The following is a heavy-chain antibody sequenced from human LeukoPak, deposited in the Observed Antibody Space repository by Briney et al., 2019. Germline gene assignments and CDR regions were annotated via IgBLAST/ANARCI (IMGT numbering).Heavy chain of an antibody. J-gene: IGHJ4*02. CDR3: ARGLTDSYDSSGYHHDY. V-gene: IGHV4-4*02. CDR1: GGSISSSNW. D-gene: IGHD3-22*01. Sequence: SETLSLTCAVSGGSISSSNWWSWVRQPPGKGLEWIGEIYHSGSTNYNPSLKSRVTISVDKSKNQFSLKLSSVTAADTAVCYCARGLTDSYDSSGYHHDYWSQGTLVTVSS. CDR2: IYHSGST.